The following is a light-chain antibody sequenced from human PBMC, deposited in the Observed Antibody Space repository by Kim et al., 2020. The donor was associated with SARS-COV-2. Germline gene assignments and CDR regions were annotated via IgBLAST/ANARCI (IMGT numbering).Light chain of an antibody. CDR2: KTP. CDR3: QQYDTYPWT. J-gene: IGKJ1*01. V-gene: IGKV1-5*03. Sequence: IRDWLAWFQQKPGTAPKVLIYKTPTLERGVPSRFSASGSGTYYTLTISSLQPDDFATYFCQQYDTYPWTFGQGTKVEVK. CDR1: IRDW.